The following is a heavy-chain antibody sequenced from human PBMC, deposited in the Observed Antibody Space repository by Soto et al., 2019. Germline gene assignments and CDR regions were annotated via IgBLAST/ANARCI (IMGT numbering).Heavy chain of an antibody. J-gene: IGHJ6*01. D-gene: IGHD3-10*01. CDR2: LNTNGTFT. CDR3: AKNPSITMVRGLNSWMGHYYDYGMEV. V-gene: IGHV3-74*01. Sequence: PGGSLRLSCAGSGFTFSGYWMHWVRQAPGKGPVWVSRLNTNGTFTTNADSVKGRFTISRDNAKDTVYLQINSLRADDTAVYYYAKNPSITMVRGLNSWMGHYYDYGMEVSAQGIPVTVSS. CDR1: GFTFSGYW.